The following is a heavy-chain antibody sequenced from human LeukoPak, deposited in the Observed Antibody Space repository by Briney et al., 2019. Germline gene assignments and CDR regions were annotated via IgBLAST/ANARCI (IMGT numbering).Heavy chain of an antibody. CDR3: ARGSDYGDYGTDY. CDR2: INPNSGGT. V-gene: IGHV1-2*02. Sequence: ASVKVSCKASGYIFTGYYMHWVRQAPGQGLEWMGWINPNSGGTNYAQKFQGRVTMTRDTSISTAYMELSRLRSDDTAVYYCARGSDYGDYGTDYWGQGTLVTVSS. J-gene: IGHJ4*02. CDR1: GYIFTGYY. D-gene: IGHD4-17*01.